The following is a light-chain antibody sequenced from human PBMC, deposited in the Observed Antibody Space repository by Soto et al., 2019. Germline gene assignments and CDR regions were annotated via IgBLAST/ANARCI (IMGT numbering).Light chain of an antibody. CDR2: DVS. J-gene: IGLJ1*01. Sequence: QSALTQPRSVSGSPGQSVTISCTGTSSDVGGYNYVSWYQQHPGKAPKLMIYDVSKRPSGVPDRFSGSKSGNTASLTISGLQAEDEADDYCCSYAGSYTFAYVFGTGTKLTVL. CDR3: CSYAGSYTFAYV. V-gene: IGLV2-11*01. CDR1: SSDVGGYNY.